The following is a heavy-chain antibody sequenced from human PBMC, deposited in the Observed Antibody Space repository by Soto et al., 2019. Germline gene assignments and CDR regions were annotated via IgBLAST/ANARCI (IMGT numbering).Heavy chain of an antibody. J-gene: IGHJ4*02. V-gene: IGHV3-15*07. CDR3: TTEGGRSSD. CDR2: IKSKIHGGTT. CDR1: GFTFSNAW. D-gene: IGHD6-6*01. Sequence: EVQLVESGGGVVRPGGSLRLSCAASGFTFSNAWMNWVRQAPGKGLEWVGRIKSKIHGGTTDYAAAVKGRFTISRDDSENTLYLKMNSLKTEDTEVYYCTTEGGRSSDWGQGTLVTVSS.